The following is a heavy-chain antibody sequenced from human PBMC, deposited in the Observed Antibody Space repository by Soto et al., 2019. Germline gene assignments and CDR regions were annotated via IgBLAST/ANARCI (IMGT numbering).Heavy chain of an antibody. Sequence: PGESLKISCKGSGYSFTSYWIGWVRQMPGKGLEWMGIIYPGDSDTRYSPSFQGQVTISADKSISTAYLQWSSLEASDTAMYYCARPNYYDSSGYDHHHTDAFDIWGQGTMVTVPS. CDR3: ARPNYYDSSGYDHHHTDAFDI. CDR2: IYPGDSDT. CDR1: GYSFTSYW. J-gene: IGHJ3*02. V-gene: IGHV5-51*01. D-gene: IGHD3-22*01.